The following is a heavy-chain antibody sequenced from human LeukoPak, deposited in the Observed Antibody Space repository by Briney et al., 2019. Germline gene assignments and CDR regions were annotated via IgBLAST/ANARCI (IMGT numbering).Heavy chain of an antibody. J-gene: IGHJ3*02. D-gene: IGHD2-21*01. CDR2: INSDGINT. CDR1: GFTFSNYW. CDR3: TRLGDGVADAFDI. V-gene: IGHV3-74*01. Sequence: GGSLRLSCAASGFTFSNYWMHWVRQAPGKGLVWVSRINSDGINTSYADSVKGRFTISRDNAKNTLNLQMNSLKIEDTAVYYCTRLGDGVADAFDIWGQGTMVTVSS.